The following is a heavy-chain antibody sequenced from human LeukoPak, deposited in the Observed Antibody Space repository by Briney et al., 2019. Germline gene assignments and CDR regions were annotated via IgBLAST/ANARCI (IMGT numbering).Heavy chain of an antibody. CDR2: ISWNSGSI. CDR3: AKGALLGYSNFYFDY. Sequence: GGSLRLSCAASGFTFDDYAMHWVRQAPGKGLEWVSGISWNSGSIGYADSVKGRFTISRDNAKNSLYLQMNSLRAEDMALYYCAKGALLGYSNFYFDYWGQGTLVTVSS. CDR1: GFTFDDYA. D-gene: IGHD4-11*01. J-gene: IGHJ4*02. V-gene: IGHV3-9*03.